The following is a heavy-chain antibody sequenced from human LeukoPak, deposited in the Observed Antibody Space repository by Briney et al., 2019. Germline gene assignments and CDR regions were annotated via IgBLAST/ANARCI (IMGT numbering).Heavy chain of an antibody. CDR2: ISISSSYI. J-gene: IGHJ3*02. CDR1: GFTFSSYS. D-gene: IGHD3-22*01. Sequence: PGGSLRLSCAPSGFTFSSYSMNWVRQAPGKGLEWVSSISISSSYIYYAESVKGRFTISRDNAKNSLYLQMNSLRAEDTAVYYCARDPHPDYYDSSGYRYDAFDIWGQGTMVTVSS. V-gene: IGHV3-21*01. CDR3: ARDPHPDYYDSSGYRYDAFDI.